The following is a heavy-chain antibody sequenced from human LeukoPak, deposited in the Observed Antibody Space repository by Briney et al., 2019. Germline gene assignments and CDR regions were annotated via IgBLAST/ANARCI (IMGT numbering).Heavy chain of an antibody. V-gene: IGHV3-23*01. CDR1: GFTFSSSA. J-gene: IGHJ4*02. CDR2: ISNNGGYT. D-gene: IGHD4-17*01. CDR3: AKDLNYGDFESPNFDY. Sequence: GGSLRLSCAASGFTFSSSAMSWVRQAPGKGLEWVSAISNNGGYTYYADSVQGRFTISRDNSKSTLCLQMNSLRAEDTAVYYCAKDLNYGDFESPNFDYWGQGTLVTVSS.